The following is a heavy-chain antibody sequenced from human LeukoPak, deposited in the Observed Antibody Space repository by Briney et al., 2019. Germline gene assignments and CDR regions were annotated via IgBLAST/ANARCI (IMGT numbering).Heavy chain of an antibody. CDR1: GFTFSSYW. CDR2: INGDGSTT. J-gene: IGHJ2*01. Sequence: GGSLRLSCAASGFTFSSYWMHWVRQAPGKGLVWVSRINGDGSTTTYADSVTGRFTISRDNAKNTQYLQMNRLGAEDTAVYYCARVSIGAWYLDLWGRGTLVTVSS. D-gene: IGHD3-16*01. CDR3: ARVSIGAWYLDL. V-gene: IGHV3-74*01.